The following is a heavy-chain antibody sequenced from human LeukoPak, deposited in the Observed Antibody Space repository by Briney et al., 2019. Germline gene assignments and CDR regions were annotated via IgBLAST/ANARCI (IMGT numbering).Heavy chain of an antibody. CDR2: IYYSGST. J-gene: IGHJ3*02. D-gene: IGHD3-16*01. V-gene: IGHV4-30-4*01. CDR3: ARDGKDYGLDAFDI. Sequence: SETLPLTCTVSGGSISSGDYYWSWIRQPPGKGLEWIGYIYYSGSTYYNPSLKSRVTISVDTSKNQFSLKLSSVTAADTAVYYCARDGKDYGLDAFDIWGQGTMVTVSS. CDR1: GGSISSGDYY.